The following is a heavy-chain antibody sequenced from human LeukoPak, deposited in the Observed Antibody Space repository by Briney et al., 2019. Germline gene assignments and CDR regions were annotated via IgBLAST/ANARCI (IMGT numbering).Heavy chain of an antibody. V-gene: IGHV4-34*01. CDR2: INHSGST. Sequence: SETLSLTCAVYGGSFSGYYWSWIRQPPGKGLGWIGEINHSGSTNYNPSLKSRVTISVDTSKNQFSLKLSSVTAADTAVYYCAGGGYSYGRNSYFDYWGQGTLVTVSS. D-gene: IGHD5-18*01. CDR1: GGSFSGYY. CDR3: AGGGYSYGRNSYFDY. J-gene: IGHJ4*02.